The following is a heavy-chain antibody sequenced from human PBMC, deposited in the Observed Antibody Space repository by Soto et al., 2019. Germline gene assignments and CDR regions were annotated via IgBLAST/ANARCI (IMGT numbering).Heavy chain of an antibody. D-gene: IGHD3-3*01. J-gene: IGHJ6*03. CDR2: IYSGGST. Sequence: GGSLRLSCAASGFTVSSNYMSWVRQAPGKGLEWVSVIYSGGSTYYADSVKGRFTISRHNSKNTLYLQMNSLRAEDTAVYYCARDRPYYDFWSGSRDYYYYYMDVWGKGTTVTVSS. CDR1: GFTVSSNY. CDR3: ARDRPYYDFWSGSRDYYYYYMDV. V-gene: IGHV3-53*04.